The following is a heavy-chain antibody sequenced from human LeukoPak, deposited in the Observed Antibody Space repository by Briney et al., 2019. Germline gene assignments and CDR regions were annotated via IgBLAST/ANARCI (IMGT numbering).Heavy chain of an antibody. CDR2: IHPSDSYT. CDR3: AREYCSSTSCYSREFHFDY. Sequence: GESLKISCNGSGYXFTSYWIRWVRQMPGKGLEWKGMIHPSDSYTNYSPSFQGHVTISADKSISTAYLQWSSLKASDTAMYYCAREYCSSTSCYSREFHFDYWGQGTLVTVSS. CDR1: GYXFTSYW. D-gene: IGHD2-2*01. V-gene: IGHV5-10-1*01. J-gene: IGHJ4*02.